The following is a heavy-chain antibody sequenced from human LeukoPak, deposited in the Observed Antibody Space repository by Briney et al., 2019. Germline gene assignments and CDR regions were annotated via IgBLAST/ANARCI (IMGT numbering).Heavy chain of an antibody. CDR2: IIPIFGTA. D-gene: IGHD6-19*01. CDR3: ARDGYSSGWYVLDWFDP. Sequence: ASVKVSCKASGGTFSSYAISWVRQAPGQGLEWMGGIIPIFGTANYAQKFRGRVTITADESTSTAYMELSSLRSEDTAVYYCARDGYSSGWYVLDWFDPWGQGTLVTVSS. V-gene: IGHV1-69*13. CDR1: GGTFSSYA. J-gene: IGHJ5*02.